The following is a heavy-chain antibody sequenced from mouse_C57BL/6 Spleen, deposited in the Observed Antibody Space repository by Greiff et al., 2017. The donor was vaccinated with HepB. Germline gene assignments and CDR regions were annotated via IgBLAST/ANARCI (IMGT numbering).Heavy chain of an antibody. J-gene: IGHJ2*01. CDR1: GYTFTSYW. Sequence: VQLQQPGAELVMPGASVKLSCKASGYTFTSYWMHWVKQRPGQGLEWIGEIDPSDSYTNYNQKFKGKSTLTVDKSSSTAYMQLSSLTSEDSAVYYCARYYGSSYWDFDYWGQGTTLTVSS. CDR2: IDPSDSYT. D-gene: IGHD1-1*01. CDR3: ARYYGSSYWDFDY. V-gene: IGHV1-69*01.